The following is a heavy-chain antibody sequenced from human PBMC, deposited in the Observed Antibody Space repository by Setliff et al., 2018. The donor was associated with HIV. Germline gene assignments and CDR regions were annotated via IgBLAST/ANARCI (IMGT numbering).Heavy chain of an antibody. J-gene: IGHJ5*02. CDR2: IIPIFGTA. D-gene: IGHD2-15*01. CDR1: GGTFSSYA. Sequence: ASVKVSCKASGGTFSSYAISWVRQAPGQGLEWMGGIIPIFGTANYAQKFQGRVTITADESTSTAYMELSSLTSEDTAVYYCARVLAGLNWFDPWGQGTLVTVSS. V-gene: IGHV1-69*13. CDR3: ARVLAGLNWFDP.